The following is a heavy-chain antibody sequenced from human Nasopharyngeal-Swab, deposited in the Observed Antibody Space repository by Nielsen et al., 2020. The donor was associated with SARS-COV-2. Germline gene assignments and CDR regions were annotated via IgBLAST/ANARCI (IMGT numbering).Heavy chain of an antibody. CDR3: AKVLSHYGDYGNDAFDI. V-gene: IGHV3-23*01. D-gene: IGHD4-17*01. CDR2: ISGSGGST. Sequence: GGSLRLSCAASGFTSSSYAMSWVRQAPGKGLEWVSVISGSGGSTYYADSVKGRFTISRDNSKNTLYLQMNSLRAEDTAVYYCAKVLSHYGDYGNDAFDIWGQGTMVTVSS. J-gene: IGHJ3*02. CDR1: GFTSSSYA.